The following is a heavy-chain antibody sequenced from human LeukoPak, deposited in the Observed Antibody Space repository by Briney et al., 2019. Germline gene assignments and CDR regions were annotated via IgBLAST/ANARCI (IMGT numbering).Heavy chain of an antibody. CDR2: ISISGSTI. CDR1: GFTFSTYE. CDR3: ARDSTSYDSSGYYQLYFDY. D-gene: IGHD3-22*01. Sequence: PGGSLRLSCAASGFTFSTYEINSVRQAPGNWLEWVSYISISGSTIYYADSVKGRFTISRDNAKNSLYLQMNSLRAEDTAVYYCARDSTSYDSSGYYQLYFDYWGQGTLVTVSS. J-gene: IGHJ4*02. V-gene: IGHV3-48*03.